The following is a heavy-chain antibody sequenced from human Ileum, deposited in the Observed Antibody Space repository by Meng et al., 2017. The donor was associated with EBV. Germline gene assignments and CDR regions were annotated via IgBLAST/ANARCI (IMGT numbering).Heavy chain of an antibody. V-gene: IGHV1-8*01. J-gene: IGHJ4*02. D-gene: IGHD6-19*01. CDR2: MNPNRGTT. CDR1: GYTFTSYD. CDR3: ATGVADFEY. Sequence: QVQLVQSGAEVKKPGASVKVSCKASGYTFTSYDINWVRQGTGQGLEWMGWMNPNRGTTGYAQKFQGKVTMTRNISKSTAYMDLSSLRSEDTAVYYCATGVADFEYWGQGTLVTVSS.